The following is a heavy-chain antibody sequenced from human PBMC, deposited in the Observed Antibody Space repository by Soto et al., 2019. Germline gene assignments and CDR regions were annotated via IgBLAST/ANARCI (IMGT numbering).Heavy chain of an antibody. CDR1: GYSLTKYA. V-gene: IGHV1-8*01. CDR2: MNPNSGNT. Sequence: DSVKVSCETSGYSLTKYAMLGLHPAPGKGLEWMGWMNPNSGNTGYAQKFQGRVTMTRNTSISTAYMELSSLRSEDTAVYYCARDIVDSSGYSMTFDYWGQGTLVTVSS. D-gene: IGHD3-22*01. J-gene: IGHJ4*02. CDR3: ARDIVDSSGYSMTFDY.